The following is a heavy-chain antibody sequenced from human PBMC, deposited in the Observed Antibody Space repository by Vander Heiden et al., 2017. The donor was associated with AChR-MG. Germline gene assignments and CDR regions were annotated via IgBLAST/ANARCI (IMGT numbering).Heavy chain of an antibody. CDR3: ARGGVYLSFDY. CDR2: IYYSGST. V-gene: IGHV4-31*03. CDR1: GGPISSGGYY. J-gene: IGHJ4*02. Sequence: QVQLQESGPGLVKPSQTLSLTCTVSGGPISSGGYYWSWIRQHPGKGLEWIGYIYYSGSTYYNPSLKSRVTISVDTSKNQFSMKMSSVTAADTAVYYGARGGVYLSFDYWGQVTLVTVSS. D-gene: IGHD3-16*02.